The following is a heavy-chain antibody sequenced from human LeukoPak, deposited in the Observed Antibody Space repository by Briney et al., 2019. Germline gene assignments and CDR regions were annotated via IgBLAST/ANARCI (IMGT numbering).Heavy chain of an antibody. J-gene: IGHJ6*02. D-gene: IGHD1-26*01. CDR2: MNPNSGNT. Sequence: ASVKVSCKASGYTFTSYDINWVRQATGQGLEWMGWMNPNSGNTGYAQKFQGRVTMTRNTSISTAYMELSSLRSEDTAVYYCTRERNSGSYYYYGMGVWGQGTTVTVSS. CDR1: GYTFTSYD. V-gene: IGHV1-8*01. CDR3: TRERNSGSYYYYGMGV.